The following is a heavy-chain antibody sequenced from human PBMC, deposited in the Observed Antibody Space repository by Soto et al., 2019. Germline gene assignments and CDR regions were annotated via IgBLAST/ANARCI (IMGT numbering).Heavy chain of an antibody. CDR1: GFTFSSYA. J-gene: IGHJ5*02. CDR2: ISGSGGSA. Sequence: GGSLRLSCAASGFTFSSYAMSWVRQAPGKGLEWVSAISGSGGSAYYADSVKGRFTISRDNSKNTLYLQMNSLRAEDTAVYYCAKDGNPIPYLTGYYRLGWFDPWGQGTLVTVSS. D-gene: IGHD3-9*01. CDR3: AKDGNPIPYLTGYYRLGWFDP. V-gene: IGHV3-23*01.